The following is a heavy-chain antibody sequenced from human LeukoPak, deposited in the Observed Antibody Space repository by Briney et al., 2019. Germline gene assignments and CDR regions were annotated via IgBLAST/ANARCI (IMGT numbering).Heavy chain of an antibody. Sequence: SVKVSCKASGSTFSSYAISWVRQAPGQGLEWMGGIIPIFGTANYAQKFQGRVTITADESTSTAYMELSSLRSEDTAVYYCARAVLGDFWSGYSRAAFDIWGQGTMVTVSS. CDR1: GSTFSSYA. D-gene: IGHD3-3*01. CDR2: IIPIFGTA. J-gene: IGHJ3*02. CDR3: ARAVLGDFWSGYSRAAFDI. V-gene: IGHV1-69*13.